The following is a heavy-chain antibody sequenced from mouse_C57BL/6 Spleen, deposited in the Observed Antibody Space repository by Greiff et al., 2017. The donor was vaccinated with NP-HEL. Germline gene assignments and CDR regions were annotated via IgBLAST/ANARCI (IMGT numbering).Heavy chain of an antibody. J-gene: IGHJ2*01. CDR3: ARTSGADCFDY. CDR2: IDPSDSYT. CDR1: GYTFTSYW. V-gene: IGHV1-69*01. Sequence: QVQLQQPGAELVMPGASVKLSCKASGYTFTSYWMHWVKQRPGQGLEWIGEIDPSDSYTNYNQKFKGKSTLTVDKSSSTAYMPLSSLTSEDSAVYYCARTSGADCFDYWGQGTTLTVSS. D-gene: IGHD4-1*01.